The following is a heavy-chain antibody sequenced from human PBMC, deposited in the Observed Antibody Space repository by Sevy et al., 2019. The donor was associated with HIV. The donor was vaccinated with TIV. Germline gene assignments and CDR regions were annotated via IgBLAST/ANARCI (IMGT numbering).Heavy chain of an antibody. V-gene: IGHV3-48*01. Sequence: GGSLRLSCAASGFTFRSYSMNWVRQAPGKGLEWLSYISSSSSTIYYADSVRGRFTISRDKDKNLLYLQMNSLRAEDTAVYYCASDLDIRDYWGQGTLVTVSS. CDR2: ISSSSSTI. J-gene: IGHJ4*02. CDR3: ASDLDIRDY. D-gene: IGHD3-3*01. CDR1: GFTFRSYS.